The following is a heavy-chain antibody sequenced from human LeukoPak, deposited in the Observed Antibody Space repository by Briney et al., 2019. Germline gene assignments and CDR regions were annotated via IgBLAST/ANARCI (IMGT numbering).Heavy chain of an antibody. J-gene: IGHJ4*02. CDR2: ISSSSSYI. CDR3: ARDLLRRPLTGYSD. Sequence: GGSLRLSCAASGFTFSSYSMNWVRQAPGKGLEWVSSISSSSSYIYYADSVKGRFTISRDNAKNSLYLQMNSLRAEDTAVYYCARDLLRRPLTGYSDWGQGTLVTVSS. CDR1: GFTFSSYS. V-gene: IGHV3-21*01. D-gene: IGHD3-9*01.